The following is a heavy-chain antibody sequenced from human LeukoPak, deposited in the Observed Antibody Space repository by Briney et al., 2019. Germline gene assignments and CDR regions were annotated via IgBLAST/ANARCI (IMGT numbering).Heavy chain of an antibody. V-gene: IGHV4-34*01. CDR2: INHSGST. J-gene: IGHJ4*02. Sequence: SETLSLTCAVYGGSFSGYYWSWIRQPPGKGLEWIGEINHSGSTNYNPSLKSRVTISVDTSKNQFSLKLSPVTAADTAVYYCARGRTGYSSSWKPYYFDYWGQGTLVTVSS. CDR1: GGSFSGYY. CDR3: ARGRTGYSSSWKPYYFDY. D-gene: IGHD6-13*01.